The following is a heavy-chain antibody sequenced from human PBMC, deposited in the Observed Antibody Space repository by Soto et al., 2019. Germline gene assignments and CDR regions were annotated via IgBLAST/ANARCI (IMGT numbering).Heavy chain of an antibody. J-gene: IGHJ6*02. D-gene: IGHD5-18*01. CDR2: MNPNSGNT. Sequence: QVQLVQSGAEVKKPGASVKVSCKASGYTFTSYDMNWVRQATGQGLEWMGWMNPNSGNTGYAQKFQGRVTMTRNTSISTAYMELSSLRSEDTAVYYCARGGYSYGYYYYYGMDVWGQGTTVTVSS. CDR1: GYTFTSYD. V-gene: IGHV1-8*01. CDR3: ARGGYSYGYYYYYGMDV.